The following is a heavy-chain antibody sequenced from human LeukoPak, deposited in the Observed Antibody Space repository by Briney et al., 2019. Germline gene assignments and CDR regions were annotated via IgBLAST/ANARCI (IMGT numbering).Heavy chain of an antibody. D-gene: IGHD3-22*01. CDR3: ARSSGTMIVVVNYYMDV. CDR1: GYTFTGYY. Sequence: ASVKVSCKASGYTFTGYYMHWVRQAPGQGLEWMGWINPNSGGTNYAQKFQGRVTMTRDTSISTAYMELSRLRSDDTAVYYCARSSGTMIVVVNYYMDVWGKGTTVTVPS. J-gene: IGHJ6*03. V-gene: IGHV1-2*02. CDR2: INPNSGGT.